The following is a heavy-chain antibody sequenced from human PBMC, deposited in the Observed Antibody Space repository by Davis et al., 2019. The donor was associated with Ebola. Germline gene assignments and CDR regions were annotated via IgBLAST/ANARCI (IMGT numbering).Heavy chain of an antibody. CDR2: ISSSSSYI. V-gene: IGHV3-21*04. CDR3: AKDRWFGELLSPPLDY. D-gene: IGHD3-10*01. Sequence: GESLKISCAASGFTFSSYSMNWVRQAPGKGLEWVSSISSSSSYIYYADSVKGRFTISRDNAKNSLYLQMNSLRAEDTAVYYCAKDRWFGELLSPPLDYWGQGTLVTVSS. CDR1: GFTFSSYS. J-gene: IGHJ4*02.